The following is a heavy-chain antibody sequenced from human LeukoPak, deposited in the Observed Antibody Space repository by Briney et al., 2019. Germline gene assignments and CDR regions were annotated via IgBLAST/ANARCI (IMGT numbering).Heavy chain of an antibody. CDR1: GLTFSSYG. D-gene: IGHD3-22*01. CDR2: IWYDGSNK. CDR3: ARGAYYYDSSGYWIIDY. V-gene: IGHV3-33*01. Sequence: QSGGSLRLSCAASGLTFSSYGMHWVRQAPGKGLEWVAVIWYDGSNKYYADSVKGRFTISRDNSKNTLYLQMNSLRAEDTAVYYCARGAYYYDSSGYWIIDYWGQGTLVTVSS. J-gene: IGHJ4*02.